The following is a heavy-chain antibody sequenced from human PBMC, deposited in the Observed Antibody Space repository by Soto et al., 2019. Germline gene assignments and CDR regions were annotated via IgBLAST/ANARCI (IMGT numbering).Heavy chain of an antibody. V-gene: IGHV4-4*07. CDR3: VRDRYSGYDFWFDP. CDR2: LYTSGSS. CDR1: GASISGYY. J-gene: IGHJ5*02. D-gene: IGHD5-12*01. Sequence: PSETLSLTCTVSGASISGYYWSWIRLSAGRGLEWIGRLYTSGSSDYNPSLKSRVTMSADTSKNQFFVKLTSVTAADTAVYYCVRDRYSGYDFWFDPWGQGTLVTVSS.